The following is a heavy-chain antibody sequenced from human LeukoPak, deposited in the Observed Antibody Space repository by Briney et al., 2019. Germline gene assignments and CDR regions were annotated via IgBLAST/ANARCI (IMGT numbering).Heavy chain of an antibody. CDR2: INPSGGST. Sequence: ASVKVSCKASGYTFTSYCMHWVRQAPGQGLEWMGIINPSGGSTSYAQKFQGRVTMTRNTSISTAYMELSSLRSEDTAVYYCARDSSSGSYYPLDYWGQGTLVTVSS. CDR3: ARDSSSGSYYPLDY. CDR1: GYTFTSYC. V-gene: IGHV1-46*01. D-gene: IGHD1-26*01. J-gene: IGHJ4*02.